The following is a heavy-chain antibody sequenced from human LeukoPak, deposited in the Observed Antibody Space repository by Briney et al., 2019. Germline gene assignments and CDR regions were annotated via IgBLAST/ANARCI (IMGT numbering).Heavy chain of an antibody. CDR3: TRVESDGGYY. D-gene: IGHD4-23*01. CDR1: GFTFGDYA. J-gene: IGHJ4*02. CDR2: IRSKAYGGTT. Sequence: PGGSLRLSCTASGFTFGDYAMSWVRQAPGKGLEWVGFIRSKAYGGTTEYAASVKGRFTISRDDYKSIAYLQMNSLKTEDTAVYYCTRVESDGGYYWGQGTLVTVSS. V-gene: IGHV3-49*04.